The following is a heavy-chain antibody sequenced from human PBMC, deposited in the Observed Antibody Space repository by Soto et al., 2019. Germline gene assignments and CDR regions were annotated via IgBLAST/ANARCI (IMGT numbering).Heavy chain of an antibody. J-gene: IGHJ4*02. V-gene: IGHV3-53*01. D-gene: IGHD3-10*01. CDR2: IYSGGST. CDR1: GFTVSSNY. Sequence: GGSLRLSCAASGFTVSSNYMSWVRQAPGKGLEWVSVIYSGGSTYYADSVKGRFTISRDNSKNTLYLQMNSLRAEDTAVYYCARVYGRRWFLDYWGQGTLVTVSS. CDR3: ARVYGRRWFLDY.